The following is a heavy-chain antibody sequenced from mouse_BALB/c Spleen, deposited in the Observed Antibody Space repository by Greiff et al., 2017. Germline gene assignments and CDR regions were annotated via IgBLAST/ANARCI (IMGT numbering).Heavy chain of an antibody. D-gene: IGHD2-4*01. CDR3: ARRDDYGHFDY. CDR2: ISSGGSYT. Sequence: EVQRVESGGGLVKPGGSLKLSCAASGFTFSSYAMSWVRQTPEKRLEWVATISSGGSYTYYPDSVKGRFTISRDNAKNTLYLQMSSLRSEDTAMYYCARRDDYGHFDYWGQGTTLTVSA. J-gene: IGHJ2*01. CDR1: GFTFSSYA. V-gene: IGHV5-9-3*01.